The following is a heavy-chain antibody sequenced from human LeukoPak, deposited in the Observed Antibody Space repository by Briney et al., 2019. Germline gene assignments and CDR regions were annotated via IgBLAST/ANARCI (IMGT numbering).Heavy chain of an antibody. CDR1: GFTFSSYW. Sequence: GGSLRLSCAASGFTFSSYWMNWARQAPGKGLEWVASINHNGNVNYYVDSEKGRFTISRDNAKNSLYLQMSNLRAEDTAVYFCARGGGLDVWGQGATVTVSS. CDR2: INHNGNVN. J-gene: IGHJ6*02. CDR3: ARGGGLDV. V-gene: IGHV3-7*03. D-gene: IGHD3-16*01.